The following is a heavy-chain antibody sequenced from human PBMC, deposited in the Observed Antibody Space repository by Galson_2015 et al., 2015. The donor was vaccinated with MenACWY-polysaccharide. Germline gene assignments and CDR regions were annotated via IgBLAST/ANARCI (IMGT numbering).Heavy chain of an antibody. J-gene: IGHJ2*01. CDR1: GFTFSNYA. CDR2: ITGSGGST. CDR3: AKSMGITIFRFDL. Sequence: LRLSCAASGFTFSNYALSWVRQAPGKGLEWVSSITGSGGSTYYAESVKGRFTISRDNSKNTLYLQMSSLRAEDTAVYYCAKSMGITIFRFDLWGRGTLVTVSS. D-gene: IGHD3-3*01. V-gene: IGHV3-23*01.